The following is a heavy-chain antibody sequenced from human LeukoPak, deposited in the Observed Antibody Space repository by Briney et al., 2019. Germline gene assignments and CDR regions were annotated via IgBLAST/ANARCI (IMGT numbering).Heavy chain of an antibody. J-gene: IGHJ3*02. CDR3: ARVFCSGGSCYRGIKNAFDI. D-gene: IGHD2-15*01. V-gene: IGHV3-7*01. Sequence: PGGSLRLSCAASGFTFSSYWMSWVRQAPGKGLERVANIKQDGSEKYYVDSVKGRFTISRDNAKNSLYLQMNSLRAEDTAVYYCARVFCSGGSCYRGIKNAFDIWGQGTMVTVSS. CDR1: GFTFSSYW. CDR2: IKQDGSEK.